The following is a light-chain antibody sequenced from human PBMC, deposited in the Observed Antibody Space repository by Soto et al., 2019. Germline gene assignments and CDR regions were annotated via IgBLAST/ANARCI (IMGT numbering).Light chain of an antibody. J-gene: IGKJ1*01. V-gene: IGKV1-33*01. CDR2: DAS. CDR1: QDIATY. Sequence: DSQRTQSPSSLSASVGNRVPITCQASQDIATYLNWYQQKPGKAPNLLIYDASNLETGVPSRFSGGGSGTHFTFTISNLQPEDIATYYCQQYDNLPPTWTFGQGTKVDI. CDR3: QQYDNLPPTWT.